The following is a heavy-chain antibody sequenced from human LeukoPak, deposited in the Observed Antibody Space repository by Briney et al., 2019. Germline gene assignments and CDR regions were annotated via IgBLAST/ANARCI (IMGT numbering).Heavy chain of an antibody. CDR2: IFSST. CDR1: GFTVSSNS. V-gene: IGHV3-53*01. Sequence: PGGSLRLSCTVSGFTVSSNSMSWVRQAPGKGLEWVSFIFSSTHYSDSVKGRFTISRDNAKNSLYLQMNSLRAEDTAVYYCAREQQRSAFDIWGQGTMVTVSS. CDR3: AREQQRSAFDI. J-gene: IGHJ3*02. D-gene: IGHD6-25*01.